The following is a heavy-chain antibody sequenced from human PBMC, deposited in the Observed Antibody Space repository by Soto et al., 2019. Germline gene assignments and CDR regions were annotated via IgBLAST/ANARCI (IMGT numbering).Heavy chain of an antibody. Sequence: SGPTLVNPTQTLTLTCTFSGFSLSTSGVGVGWIRQPPGKALEWLALIYWDDDKRYSPSLKSRLTITKDTPKNQVVLTMTNMDPVDTATYYCATTNYDILTGAVDYWGQGTLVTVSS. J-gene: IGHJ4*02. D-gene: IGHD3-9*01. CDR2: IYWDDDK. V-gene: IGHV2-5*02. CDR1: GFSLSTSGVG. CDR3: ATTNYDILTGAVDY.